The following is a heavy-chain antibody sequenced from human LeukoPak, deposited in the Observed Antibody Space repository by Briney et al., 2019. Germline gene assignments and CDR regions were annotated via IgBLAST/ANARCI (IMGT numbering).Heavy chain of an antibody. CDR3: AKAAYSSGWTSFDY. D-gene: IGHD6-19*01. CDR2: ISGSGGST. Sequence: PGGSLRLSCAASGFTFSSYAMNWVRQAPGKGLEWVSGISGSGGSTYYAHSVKGRFTISRDNSKNTLYLQMSILRAEDSALYYCAKAAYSSGWTSFDYWGQGTLVTVSS. J-gene: IGHJ4*02. CDR1: GFTFSSYA. V-gene: IGHV3-23*01.